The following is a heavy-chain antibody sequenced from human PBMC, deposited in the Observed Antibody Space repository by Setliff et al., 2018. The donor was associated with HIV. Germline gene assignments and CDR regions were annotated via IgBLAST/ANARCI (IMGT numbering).Heavy chain of an antibody. D-gene: IGHD2-2*02. Sequence: SVKVSCKASGGAFISHTFTWVRQPPGQGLEWMGRIIPILGIPNYAQNFQGRLTISADKATRTAYLELSSLRSDDSAVYFCAKEQEIGSYLDPWGQGTLVTVSS. CDR3: AKEQEIGSYLDP. CDR1: GGAFISHT. V-gene: IGHV1-69*04. CDR2: IIPILGIP. J-gene: IGHJ5*02.